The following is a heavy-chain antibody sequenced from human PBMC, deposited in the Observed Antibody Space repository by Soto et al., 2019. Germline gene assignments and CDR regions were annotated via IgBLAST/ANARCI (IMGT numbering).Heavy chain of an antibody. V-gene: IGHV3-23*01. J-gene: IGHJ4*02. CDR1: GFTFSSYA. CDR2: ISGSGGST. Sequence: EVQLLESGGGLVQPGGSLRLSCAASGFTFSSYAMSWVRQAPGKGLEWVSAISGSGGSTYYADFVKGRFTISRDNSKNTLYLQMNSLRAEDTAVYYCAKSHIVVVPAAYTYDYWGQGTLVTVSS. CDR3: AKSHIVVVPAAYTYDY. D-gene: IGHD2-2*01.